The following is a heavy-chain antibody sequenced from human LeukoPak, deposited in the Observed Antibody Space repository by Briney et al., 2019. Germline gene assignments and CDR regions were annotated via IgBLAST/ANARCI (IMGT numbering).Heavy chain of an antibody. D-gene: IGHD4-11*01. Sequence: GGSLRLSCAASGFTFSDYYMSWIRQAPGKGLEWVANIKKDGSEKNYVDSVKGRFTISRDNAKNSLFLQMDSLRAEDTAVYYCATLDSLLDYWGQGTLVTVSA. CDR3: ATLDSLLDY. J-gene: IGHJ4*02. CDR2: IKKDGSEK. CDR1: GFTFSDYY. V-gene: IGHV3-7*01.